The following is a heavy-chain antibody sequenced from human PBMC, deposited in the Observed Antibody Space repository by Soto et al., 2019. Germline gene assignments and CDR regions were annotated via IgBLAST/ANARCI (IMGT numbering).Heavy chain of an antibody. D-gene: IGHD5-18*01. CDR3: AKPIAYIYGYAVHANYGMHV. CDR2: ISYDGTNK. Sequence: GGSLRLSCAASGFTFSLYVMHWVRQAPGKGLEWVAVISYDGTNKYYADSVKGRFTISRDNSKNTLYLQMNSLRAEDTAVYYCAKPIAYIYGYAVHANYGMHVWGQGTTVSGSS. J-gene: IGHJ6*02. CDR1: GFTFSLYV. V-gene: IGHV3-30*18.